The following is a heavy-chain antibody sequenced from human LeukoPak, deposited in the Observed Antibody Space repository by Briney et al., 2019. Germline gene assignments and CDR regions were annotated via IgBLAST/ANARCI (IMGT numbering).Heavy chain of an antibody. D-gene: IGHD6-6*01. Sequence: GGSLRLSCAASGFTFSSYAMHWVRQAPGKGLEYVSAISSNGGSTYYANSVKGRFTISRDNSKNTLYLQMGSLRAEDMAVYYCARDAVAARPAYYFGYWGQGTLVTVSS. CDR2: ISSNGGST. V-gene: IGHV3-64*01. CDR1: GFTFSSYA. J-gene: IGHJ4*02. CDR3: ARDAVAARPAYYFGY.